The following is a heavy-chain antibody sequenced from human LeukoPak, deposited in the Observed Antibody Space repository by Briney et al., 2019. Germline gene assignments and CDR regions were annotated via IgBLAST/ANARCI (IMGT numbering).Heavy chain of an antibody. Sequence: PGGSLRLSCAASGFTFSDFWMHWVRQAPGEGLEWVSRVKGDEISTLYADSVKGRFTISRDNANNTLYLQMNSLRADDTALYYCATGPYSAFEMWGQGTMVTVSS. CDR1: GFTFSDFW. CDR3: ATGPYSAFEM. CDR2: VKGDEIST. V-gene: IGHV3-74*01. J-gene: IGHJ3*02. D-gene: IGHD2-21*01.